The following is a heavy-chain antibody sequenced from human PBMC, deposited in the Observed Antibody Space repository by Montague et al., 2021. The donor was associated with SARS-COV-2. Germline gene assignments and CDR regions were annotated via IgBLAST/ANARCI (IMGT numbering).Heavy chain of an antibody. D-gene: IGHD3-22*01. V-gene: IGHV4-39*01. CDR2: IYYSGST. CDR1: GGSTSSSSYY. CDR3: ARFASSYCYDSKAAPATPDAFDT. Sequence: SETLSLTCTVPGGSTSSSSYYWGWIRQPPGKGLEWIGSIYYSGSTYYSPSLKSRVTISVDTSKNQFSLKLSSVTAADTAVYYCARFASSYCYDSKAAPATPDAFDTWGQGTMVTVSS. J-gene: IGHJ3*02.